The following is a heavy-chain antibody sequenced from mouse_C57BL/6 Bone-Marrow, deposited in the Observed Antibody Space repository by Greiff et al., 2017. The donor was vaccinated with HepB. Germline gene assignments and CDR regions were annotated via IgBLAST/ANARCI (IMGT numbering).Heavy chain of an antibody. V-gene: IGHV1-80*01. J-gene: IGHJ4*01. CDR2: IYPGDGDT. CDR1: GYTFTSYW. D-gene: IGHD1-1*01. CDR3: AKNLRFYAMDY. Sequence: QVQLQQPGAELVKPGASVKLSCKASGYTFTSYWMNWVNQRPGKGLEWIGQIYPGDGDTNYNGKFKGKATLTADKSSSTAYMQLSSLTSEDSAVYFCAKNLRFYAMDYWGQGTSVTVSS.